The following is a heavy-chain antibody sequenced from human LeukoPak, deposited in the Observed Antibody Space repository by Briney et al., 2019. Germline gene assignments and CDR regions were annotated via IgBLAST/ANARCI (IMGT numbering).Heavy chain of an antibody. D-gene: IGHD5-12*01. CDR1: GFTFSSYS. V-gene: IGHV3-21*01. CDR3: ARRRYSAYDLDY. CDR2: ISSSSDYI. J-gene: IGHJ4*02. Sequence: GGSLRLSCAASGFTFSSYSMNWVRQAPGKGLEWVSSISSSSDYIYYADSVKGRFTISRDNVKNSLYLQMNSLRAEDAAVYYCARRRYSAYDLDYWGQGTLVTVSS.